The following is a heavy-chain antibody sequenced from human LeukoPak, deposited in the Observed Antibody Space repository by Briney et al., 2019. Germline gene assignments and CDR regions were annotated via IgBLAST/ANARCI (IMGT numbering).Heavy chain of an antibody. CDR3: ASGRGYSS. CDR1: GYTFTHYG. D-gene: IGHD5-18*01. J-gene: IGHJ4*02. CDR2: ISYDGNNK. Sequence: GGSLTLSCVISGYTFTHYGFHWVRHAPGKALEWVAYISYDGNNKYEDSVKGRFTISRDNAKNSLFLQMNSLRAEDTAIYYCASGRGYSSWGQGTLVTVSS. V-gene: IGHV3-30*03.